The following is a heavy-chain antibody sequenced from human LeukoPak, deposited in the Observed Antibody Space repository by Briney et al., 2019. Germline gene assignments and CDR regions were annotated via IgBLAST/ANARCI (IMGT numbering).Heavy chain of an antibody. CDR2: ISYDGSNK. D-gene: IGHD6-13*01. J-gene: IGHJ6*04. CDR3: AKDVSSSWYYYYGVDV. Sequence: GGSLRLSCAASGFTFSSYGMHWVRQAPGKGLEWVALISYDGSNKYYADSVKGRFTISRDNSKNTLYLQMNSLRAEDTAVYYCAKDVSSSWYYYYGVDVWGKGTTVTVPS. CDR1: GFTFSSYG. V-gene: IGHV3-30*18.